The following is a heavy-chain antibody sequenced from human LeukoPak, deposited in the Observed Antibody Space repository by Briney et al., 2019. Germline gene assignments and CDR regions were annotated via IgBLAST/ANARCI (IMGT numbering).Heavy chain of an antibody. Sequence: SETLSLTCTVSGYSISSGYYWGWIRQPPGKGLEWIGSIYHMGSTYYNPSLKGRVTISVDTSKNQFSLTLSSVTAADTAVYYCARDYGYVWGSYRHWYFDLWGRGTLVTVSS. CDR1: GYSISSGYY. D-gene: IGHD3-16*02. CDR2: IYHMGST. J-gene: IGHJ2*01. V-gene: IGHV4-38-2*02. CDR3: ARDYGYVWGSYRHWYFDL.